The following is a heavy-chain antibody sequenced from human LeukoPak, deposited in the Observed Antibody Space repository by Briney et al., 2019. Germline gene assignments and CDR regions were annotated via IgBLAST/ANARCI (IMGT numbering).Heavy chain of an antibody. J-gene: IGHJ6*04. Sequence: ASVKVSCKASGYTFTSYAMRWVRQAPGQRLEWMGWINAGNGNTRYSQKFQGRVTITRDTSASTAYMELSSLRSEDTAVYYCARGASMVRGVIPSEGYFGMDVWGKGTTVTVSS. CDR1: GYTFTSYA. CDR2: INAGNGNT. CDR3: ARGASMVRGVIPSEGYFGMDV. D-gene: IGHD3-10*01. V-gene: IGHV1-3*01.